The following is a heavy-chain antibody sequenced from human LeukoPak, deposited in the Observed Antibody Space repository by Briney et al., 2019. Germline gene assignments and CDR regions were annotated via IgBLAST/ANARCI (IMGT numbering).Heavy chain of an antibody. CDR2: ISGSGGST. Sequence: GGSLRLSCAASGFTFSSYAMSWVRQAPGKGLEWVSAISGSGGSTYYADSVKGRFTISRDNSKTTLYLQMNSLRAEDTAVYYCATHSSSWYEYFQHWGQGTLVTVSS. V-gene: IGHV3-23*01. CDR1: GFTFSSYA. CDR3: ATHSSSWYEYFQH. D-gene: IGHD6-13*01. J-gene: IGHJ1*01.